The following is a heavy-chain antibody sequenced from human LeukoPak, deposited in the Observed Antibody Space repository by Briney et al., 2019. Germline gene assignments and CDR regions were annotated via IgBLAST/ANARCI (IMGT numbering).Heavy chain of an antibody. CDR2: ISGGGGST. V-gene: IGHV3-23*01. J-gene: IGHJ4*02. CDR3: AKGGKWDVTPFDY. D-gene: IGHD1-26*01. Sequence: RPGGSLRLSCAASGFTFRSYGMSWVRQAPGKGLEWVSTISGGGGSTYYADSVKGRFTISRDNSKNTLYLQVNSLRAEDTAVYYCAKGGKWDVTPFDYWGQGTLVTVSS. CDR1: GFTFRSYG.